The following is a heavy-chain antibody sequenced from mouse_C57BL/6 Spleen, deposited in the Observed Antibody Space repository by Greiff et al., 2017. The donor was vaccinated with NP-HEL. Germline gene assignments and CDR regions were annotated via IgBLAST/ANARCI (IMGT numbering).Heavy chain of an antibody. CDR3: ARSKYLARY. J-gene: IGHJ2*01. Sequence: QVQLKQSGPGLVAPSQSLSITCTVYGYSLTRYGVHWVRQPPGKGLEWLGLIWAGGSTNYNWALMSRLSISIDNSKSLVFVIMNSRQTDDTALYYCARSKYLARYWCQCTTLTVSS. CDR1: GYSLTRYG. V-gene: IGHV2-9*02. CDR2: IWAGGST. D-gene: IGHD5-1*01.